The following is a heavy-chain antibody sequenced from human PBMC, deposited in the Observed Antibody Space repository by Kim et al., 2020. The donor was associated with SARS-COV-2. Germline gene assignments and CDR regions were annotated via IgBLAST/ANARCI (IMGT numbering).Heavy chain of an antibody. V-gene: IGHV4-59*01. D-gene: IGHD3-10*01. J-gene: IGHJ3*01. CDR1: DASISNYY. CDR2: LYDTGSA. Sequence: SETLSLTCTISDASISNYYLSWIRQPPGKGLEWIGYLYDTGSADYSPSFKSRVTISVDKSKNQFSLKVTSVTAADTAGYYCARTDGSGRFSSAMDVWGQG. CDR3: ARTDGSGRFSSAMDV.